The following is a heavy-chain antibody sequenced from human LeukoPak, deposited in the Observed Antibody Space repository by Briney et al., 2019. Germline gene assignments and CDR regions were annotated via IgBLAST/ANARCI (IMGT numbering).Heavy chain of an antibody. CDR1: GYTFTSYD. Sequence: GASVKVSCKASGYTFTSYDINWVRQATGQGLEWMGWMNPSSGNTGYAQKFQGRVTMTRNTSISTAYMELSSLRSEDTAVYYCARENIAAAGDRFDPWGQGTLVTVSS. V-gene: IGHV1-8*01. J-gene: IGHJ5*02. CDR2: MNPSSGNT. D-gene: IGHD6-13*01. CDR3: ARENIAAAGDRFDP.